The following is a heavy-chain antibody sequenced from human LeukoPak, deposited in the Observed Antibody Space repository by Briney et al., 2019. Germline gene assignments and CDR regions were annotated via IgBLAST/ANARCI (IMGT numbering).Heavy chain of an antibody. J-gene: IGHJ4*02. CDR3: ARGSEDTAMVFVD. Sequence: SQTLSLTCTVSAGSTSSSSYYWGWIRQPPGKGLEWIGRIYYSGSTYYNPSPKSRVTKSVDTSQTQFSLKLSSVTAAHSAVYYCARGSEDTAMVFVDWGQGTLVTVSS. D-gene: IGHD5-18*01. V-gene: IGHV4-39*07. CDR2: IYYSGST. CDR1: AGSTSSSSYY.